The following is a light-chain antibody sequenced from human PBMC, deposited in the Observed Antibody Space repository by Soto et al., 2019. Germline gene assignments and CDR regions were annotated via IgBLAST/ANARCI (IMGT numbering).Light chain of an antibody. Sequence: PRERPTLSCRASQSVSSSNFAWYQQKPAQAPRLLIDGSSRRAPGIPERFSGSGSGTDFTLTISRLEPDDFAGYYCQQYLTSPKTFGQGTKVDI. CDR3: QQYLTSPKT. CDR2: GSS. V-gene: IGKV3-20*01. CDR1: QSVSSSN. J-gene: IGKJ1*01.